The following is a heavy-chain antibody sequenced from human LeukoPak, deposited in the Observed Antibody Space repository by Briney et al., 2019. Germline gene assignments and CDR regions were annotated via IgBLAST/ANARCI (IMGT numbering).Heavy chain of an antibody. CDR1: GGSISSSSYY. CDR2: IYYSGST. V-gene: IGHV4-39*07. CDR3: ARVTYYDSSGYYVRGSVRFDP. D-gene: IGHD3-22*01. J-gene: IGHJ5*02. Sequence: PSETLSLTCTVSGGSISSSSYYWGWIRQPPGEGLEWIGSIYYSGSTYYNPSLKSRVTISVDTSKNQFSLKLSSVTAADTAVYYCARVTYYDSSGYYVRGSVRFDPWGQGTLVTVSS.